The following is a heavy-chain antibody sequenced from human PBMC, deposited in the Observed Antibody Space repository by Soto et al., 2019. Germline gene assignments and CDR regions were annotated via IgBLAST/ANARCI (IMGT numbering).Heavy chain of an antibody. J-gene: IGHJ3*02. Sequence: QVQLVQSGAEVKKPGSSVKVSCKASGGTFSSYAISWVRQAPGQGLEWMGGIIPIFGTANYAQKLQGRVTITADESTSTAYMELSSLRSEDTAVYYCARDRSGAFGVVDDAFDIWGQGTMVTVSS. CDR2: IIPIFGTA. V-gene: IGHV1-69*01. CDR3: ARDRSGAFGVVDDAFDI. D-gene: IGHD3-3*01. CDR1: GGTFSSYA.